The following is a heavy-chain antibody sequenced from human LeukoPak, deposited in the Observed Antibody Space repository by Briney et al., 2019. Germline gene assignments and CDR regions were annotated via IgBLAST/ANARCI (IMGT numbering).Heavy chain of an antibody. CDR2: LSGSGGST. CDR3: AKDPYDYVWGSYRYPTDY. Sequence: GGSPRLSCATSGFTFSSYAMSWVRQTPGKGLEWVSALSGSGGSTYYADSVKGRFTISRDNSKNTLYLQMNSLRAEDTAVYYCAKDPYDYVWGSYRYPTDYWGQGTLVTVSS. J-gene: IGHJ4*02. CDR1: GFTFSSYA. V-gene: IGHV3-23*01. D-gene: IGHD3-16*02.